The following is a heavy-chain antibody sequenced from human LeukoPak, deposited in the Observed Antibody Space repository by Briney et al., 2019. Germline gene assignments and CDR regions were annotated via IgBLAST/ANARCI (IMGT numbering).Heavy chain of an antibody. CDR1: GGSIKTTSYY. D-gene: IGHD3-10*01. V-gene: IGHV4-39*07. J-gene: IGHJ4*02. Sequence: SETLSLTCSVSGGSIKTTSYYWGWIRQPPGRGLEWIGSIYFTGSTYHNPSLKSRVTMSADLSKNEFSLKLSSVTAADTAVYYCARGGSYWDIWGQGSLVTVSS. CDR2: IYFTGST. CDR3: ARGGSYWDI.